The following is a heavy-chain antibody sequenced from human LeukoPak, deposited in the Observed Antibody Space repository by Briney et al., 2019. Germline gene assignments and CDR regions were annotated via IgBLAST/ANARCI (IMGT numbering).Heavy chain of an antibody. Sequence: ASVKVSCKAPGYMFTSYGISWVRQAPGQGLEWMGWISGYNGNTNYAQKLQGRVTMTTDTSTSTAYMELRSLRSDDTAVYYCARGGFMGYDSSGKYYYYGIDVWGQGTTVTVSS. CDR3: ARGGFMGYDSSGKYYYYGIDV. CDR1: GYMFTSYG. V-gene: IGHV1-18*01. J-gene: IGHJ6*02. CDR2: ISGYNGNT. D-gene: IGHD3-22*01.